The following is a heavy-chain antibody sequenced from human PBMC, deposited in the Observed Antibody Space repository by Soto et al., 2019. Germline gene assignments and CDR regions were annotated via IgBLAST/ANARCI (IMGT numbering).Heavy chain of an antibody. J-gene: IGHJ5*02. D-gene: IGHD3-3*01. V-gene: IGHV1-18*04. CDR2: ISAYNGNT. CDR3: ARASYDFWSGYYPSNWFDP. CDR1: GYTFTSYG. Sequence: ASVKVSCKASGYTFTSYGISWVRQAPGQGLEWMGWISAYNGNTNYAQKLQGRVTMTTDTSTSTAYMELRSLRSDDTAVYYCARASYDFWSGYYPSNWFDPWGQGTQVTVSS.